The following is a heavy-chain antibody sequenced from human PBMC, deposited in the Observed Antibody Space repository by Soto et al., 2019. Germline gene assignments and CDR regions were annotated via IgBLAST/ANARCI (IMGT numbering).Heavy chain of an antibody. D-gene: IGHD3-3*01. CDR1: GGSISSYY. CDR2: IYTSGST. J-gene: IGHJ5*02. V-gene: IGHV4-4*07. Sequence: NPSETLSLTCTVSGGSISSYYWSWIRQPAGKGLEWIGRIYTSGSTNYNPSLKSRVTMSVDTSKNQFSLKLSSVTAADPAVYYCARDPSFITIFGVVHWFDPWGQGTLVTVSS. CDR3: ARDPSFITIFGVVHWFDP.